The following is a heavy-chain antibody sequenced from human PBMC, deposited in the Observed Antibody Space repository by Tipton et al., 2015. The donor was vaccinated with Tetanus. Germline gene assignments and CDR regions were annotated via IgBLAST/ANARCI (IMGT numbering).Heavy chain of an antibody. CDR1: GFIFSSYG. J-gene: IGHJ4*02. Sequence: SLRLSCAASGFIFSSYGIHWVRQAPGKGLEWVAVSWYDGTDKYYADSVKGRFTISRDNSKNTLYLQMNSPRAEDTAVYYCAREADCGGGSCFSGDFDNWGQGTQVTVSS. CDR3: AREADCGGGSCFSGDFDN. V-gene: IGHV3-33*01. CDR2: SWYDGTDK. D-gene: IGHD2-15*01.